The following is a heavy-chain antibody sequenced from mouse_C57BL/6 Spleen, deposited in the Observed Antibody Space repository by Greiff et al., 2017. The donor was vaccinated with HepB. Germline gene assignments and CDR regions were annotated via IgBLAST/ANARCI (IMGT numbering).Heavy chain of an antibody. D-gene: IGHD2-3*01. CDR3: ARNGYYFYYYAMDY. CDR2: IYPGDGDT. V-gene: IGHV1-82*01. CDR1: GYAFSSSW. Sequence: QVQLQQSGPELVKPGASVKISCKASGYAFSSSWMNWVKQRPGKGLEWIGRIYPGDGDTNYNGKFKGKAKLTADKSSSTAYMQLSSLTSEDSAVYFCARNGYYFYYYAMDYWGQGTSVTVSS. J-gene: IGHJ4*01.